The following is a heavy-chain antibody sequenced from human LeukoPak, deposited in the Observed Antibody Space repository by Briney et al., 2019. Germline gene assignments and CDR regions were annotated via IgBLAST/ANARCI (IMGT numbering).Heavy chain of an antibody. V-gene: IGHV3-21*01. D-gene: IGHD3-16*01. CDR1: GFTFSSYA. Sequence: GGSLRLSCAASGFTFSSYAMSWVRQAPGKGLEWVSSISSSSSYIYYADSVKGRFTISRDNAKNSLYLQMNSLRAEDTAVYYCASRGGIYYWGQGTLVTVSS. CDR3: ASRGGIYY. CDR2: ISSSSSYI. J-gene: IGHJ4*02.